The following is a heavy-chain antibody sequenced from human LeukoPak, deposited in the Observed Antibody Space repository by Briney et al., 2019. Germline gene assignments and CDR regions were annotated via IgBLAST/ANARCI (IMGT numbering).Heavy chain of an antibody. Sequence: GGSLRLSCAASRFSFSNYAMSWVRQAPGKGLEWVSEISGGGGSTYYADSVKGRFTISRENSKNTLYLQMNSLRVEDTAVYYCAKDSKWEPYAFDIWGQGTTVTVSS. V-gene: IGHV3-23*01. CDR1: RFSFSNYA. CDR3: AKDSKWEPYAFDI. CDR2: ISGGGGST. D-gene: IGHD1-26*01. J-gene: IGHJ3*02.